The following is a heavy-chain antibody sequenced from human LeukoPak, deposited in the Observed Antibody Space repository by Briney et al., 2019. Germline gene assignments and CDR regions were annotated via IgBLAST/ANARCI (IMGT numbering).Heavy chain of an antibody. CDR2: INPNSGGT. J-gene: IGHJ5*02. Sequence: ASVKVSCKASGYTFTGYYMHWVRQAPGQGLEWMGWINPNSGGTNYAQKFQGRVTITRDTSISTAYMELSRLRSDDTAVYYCARDQASSGYYQYKWFDPRGQGTLVTVSS. CDR3: ARDQASSGYYQYKWFDP. CDR1: GYTFTGYY. D-gene: IGHD3-22*01. V-gene: IGHV1-2*02.